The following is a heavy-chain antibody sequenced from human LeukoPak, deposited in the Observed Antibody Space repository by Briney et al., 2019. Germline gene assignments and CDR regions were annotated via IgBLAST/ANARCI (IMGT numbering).Heavy chain of an antibody. J-gene: IGHJ4*02. CDR3: ATLVATTQFAY. CDR1: GFTFSNYW. Sequence: GGSLRLSCAASGFTFSNYWMSWVRQAPGKGLEWVANIKQDGSEKYYVDSVKGRFTISRDNAKNSLYLQMNSLRAEDTAVYYCATLVATTQFAYWGQGTLVTVS. CDR2: IKQDGSEK. D-gene: IGHD5-12*01. V-gene: IGHV3-7*01.